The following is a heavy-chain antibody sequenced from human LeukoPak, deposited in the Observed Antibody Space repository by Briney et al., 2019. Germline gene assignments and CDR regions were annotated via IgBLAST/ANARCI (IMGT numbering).Heavy chain of an antibody. Sequence: SETLSLTCTVSGGSISSYYWSWIRQPPGKGLEWIGYIYYSGSTNYNPSLKSRVTISVDTSKNQFSLKLSSVTAADTAVYYCARGGGYSSGWFGWFGPWGQGTLVTVSS. CDR3: ARGGGYSSGWFGWFGP. CDR2: IYYSGST. V-gene: IGHV4-59*01. CDR1: GGSISSYY. J-gene: IGHJ5*02. D-gene: IGHD6-19*01.